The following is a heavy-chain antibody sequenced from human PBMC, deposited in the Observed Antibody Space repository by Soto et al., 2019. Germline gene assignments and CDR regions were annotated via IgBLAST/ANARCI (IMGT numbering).Heavy chain of an antibody. CDR3: ARGLFSGSCYAGGWYFFDY. D-gene: IGHD1-26*01. CDR2: INDSGSA. CDR1: GGSFSGYS. J-gene: IGHJ4*02. V-gene: IGHV4-34*01. Sequence: QVQLQQWGAGLLKPSDTLSLTCAVHGGSFSGYSWTWIRQSPGKGLEWIGQINDSGSANYHPSLKGRVTISVGTSNNDIFLDLTSVTAADTAVYYCARGLFSGSCYAGGWYFFDYWGQGSLVTVSS.